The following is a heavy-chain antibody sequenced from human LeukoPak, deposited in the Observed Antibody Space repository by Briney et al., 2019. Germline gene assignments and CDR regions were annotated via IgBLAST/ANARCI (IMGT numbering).Heavy chain of an antibody. Sequence: PSETLSLTCTVSGGSISNDYWSWIRQSPGKTLEWIGYIRSSGDTASNPSLKSRVTMSVDTSKNHFSMRLNSVTAADTAVYYCARQPSIWGQGTMVIVSA. V-gene: IGHV4-59*08. CDR1: GGSISNDY. CDR2: IRSSGDT. CDR3: ARQPSI. J-gene: IGHJ3*02.